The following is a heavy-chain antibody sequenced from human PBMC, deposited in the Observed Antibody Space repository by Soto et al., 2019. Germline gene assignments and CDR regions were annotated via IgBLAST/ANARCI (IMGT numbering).Heavy chain of an antibody. CDR2: IYGNGAGI. J-gene: IGHJ4*02. CDR3: AKDAVDGDSFWLAES. V-gene: IGHV3-23*01. CDR1: GFSFTNYA. Sequence: EVQLLEAGGGLAQPGGCLRLSCAGSGFSFTNYAMMWVRQAPGMGLEAGSGIYGNGAGISYAYSVKGRFTISRDNSTNTVFMQMDDLRVDDTAVYWCAKDAVDGDSFWLAESRGQGTPVTVSP. D-gene: IGHD4-17*01.